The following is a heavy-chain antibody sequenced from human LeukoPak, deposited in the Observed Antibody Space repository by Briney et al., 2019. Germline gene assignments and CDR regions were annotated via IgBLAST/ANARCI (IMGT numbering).Heavy chain of an antibody. CDR2: ISSSSSTI. CDR1: GFTFSSYS. Sequence: GGSLRLSCAASGFTFSSYSMNWVRQAPGKGLEWVSYISSSSSTIYYADSVKGRFTISRDNAKNSLYLQMNRLRDEDTAVYYCARDVEDIVGASYAFDIWGQGTMVTVSS. CDR3: ARDVEDIVGASYAFDI. V-gene: IGHV3-48*02. D-gene: IGHD1-26*01. J-gene: IGHJ3*02.